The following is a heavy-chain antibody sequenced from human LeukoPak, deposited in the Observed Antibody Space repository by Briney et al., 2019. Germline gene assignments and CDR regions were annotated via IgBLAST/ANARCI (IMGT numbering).Heavy chain of an antibody. Sequence: GGSLRLSCAASGFTFSNYWMTWVRQAPGKGLEWVANIKQDGSEEVYVDSVKGRFTISRDNSKNSLYLQMNSLRAEDTAVYYCARDPYCGGDCYSGFGAFDIWGQRTMVTVSS. V-gene: IGHV3-7*03. CDR3: ARDPYCGGDCYSGFGAFDI. J-gene: IGHJ3*02. D-gene: IGHD2-21*02. CDR2: IKQDGSEE. CDR1: GFTFSNYW.